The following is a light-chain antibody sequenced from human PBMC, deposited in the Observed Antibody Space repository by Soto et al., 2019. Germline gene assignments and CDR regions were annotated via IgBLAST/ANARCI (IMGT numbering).Light chain of an antibody. CDR3: QQYSSSPPEFT. CDR1: QSVNSNY. J-gene: IGKJ3*01. V-gene: IGKV3-20*01. Sequence: EIVLTQSPGTLSVSPGERVTLSCRASQSVNSNYLAWYQQRPGQAPRLLIFDASYRATGIPDRFSGSGSGTDFTLTISRLEPEDFAVYYCQQYSSSPPEFTFGPGTRVDSK. CDR2: DAS.